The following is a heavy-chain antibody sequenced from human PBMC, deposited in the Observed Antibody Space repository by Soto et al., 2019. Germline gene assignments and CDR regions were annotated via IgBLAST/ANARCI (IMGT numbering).Heavy chain of an antibody. CDR1: GFTFSSCW. CDR2: IKQDGSDK. Sequence: PGGSLRLSCAASGFTFSSCWMSWVRQAPGEGLEWVANIKQDGSDKKYVDSVKGRFTISRDNAKNSLYLQMKSLRVEDTAVYYFVIDGDLGYGDFLYWGRVTLVFVSS. CDR3: VIDGDLGYGDFLY. J-gene: IGHJ4*02. D-gene: IGHD4-17*01. V-gene: IGHV3-7*01.